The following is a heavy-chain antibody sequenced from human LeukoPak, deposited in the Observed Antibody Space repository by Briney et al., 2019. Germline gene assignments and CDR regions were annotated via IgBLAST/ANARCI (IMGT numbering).Heavy chain of an antibody. D-gene: IGHD3-10*01. CDR3: ARSNWFGELLPTTFDY. J-gene: IGHJ4*02. Sequence: GASVKVSCKASGYTFTSYGISWVRQAPGQGLEWMGWISAYNGNTNYAQKLQGRVTMTTDTSTSTAYMELRSLRADDTAVYYCARSNWFGELLPTTFDYWGQGTLVTVSS. CDR2: ISAYNGNT. V-gene: IGHV1-18*01. CDR1: GYTFTSYG.